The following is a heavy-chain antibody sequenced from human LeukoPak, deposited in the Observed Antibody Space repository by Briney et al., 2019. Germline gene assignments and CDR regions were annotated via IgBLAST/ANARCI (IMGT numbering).Heavy chain of an antibody. CDR3: ARDRWGTLDY. CDR2: ISSSGSTI. CDR1: GFTFSSYE. V-gene: IGHV3-48*03. D-gene: IGHD3-16*01. Sequence: GGSLRLSCAASGFTFSSYEMNWVRQAPGKGLEWVSYISSSGSTIYYADSVKGRFTISRDNAKNSLSLQMNSLRAEDTAVYYRARDRWGTLDYWGQGTLVTVSS. J-gene: IGHJ4*02.